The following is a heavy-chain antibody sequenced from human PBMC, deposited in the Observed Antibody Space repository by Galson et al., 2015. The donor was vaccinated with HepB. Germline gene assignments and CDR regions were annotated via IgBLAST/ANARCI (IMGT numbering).Heavy chain of an antibody. J-gene: IGHJ4*02. CDR2: IYHSGST. CDR1: GGSISSSNW. Sequence: ETLSLTCAVSGGSISSSNWWSWVRQPPGKGLEWIGEIYHSGSTNYNPSLKSRVTISVDKSKNQFSLKLSSVTAADTAVYYCARRKAGATTRHFDYWGQGTLVTVSS. D-gene: IGHD1-26*01. V-gene: IGHV4-4*02. CDR3: ARRKAGATTRHFDY.